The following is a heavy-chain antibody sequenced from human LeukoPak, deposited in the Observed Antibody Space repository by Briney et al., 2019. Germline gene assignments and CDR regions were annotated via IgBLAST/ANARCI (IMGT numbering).Heavy chain of an antibody. D-gene: IGHD5-12*01. CDR1: GGSVSSGSYY. CDR3: ARYSGYDTRLFDY. CDR2: IYYSGST. V-gene: IGHV4-61*01. J-gene: IGHJ4*02. Sequence: SEPLSLTCTVSGGSVSSGSYYWSWIRQPPGKGLEWIGYIYYSGSTNYNPSLKSRVTLSVDTSKNQFSLKLSSVTAADTAVYYCARYSGYDTRLFDYWGQGTLVTVSS.